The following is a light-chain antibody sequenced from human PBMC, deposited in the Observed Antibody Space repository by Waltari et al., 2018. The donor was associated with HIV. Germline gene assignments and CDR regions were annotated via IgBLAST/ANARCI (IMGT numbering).Light chain of an antibody. Sequence: QSVLTQPPSASGTPGQRVTISCTGSRSNIGSNPVSWFQHLPGTAPKLLSYMSVRAPPGRPDLVSGPESGTSASLAIRGLRSEDEAHYYCAAWAASLSRWVFGGGTKLTVL. CDR2: MSV. V-gene: IGLV1-47*01. CDR3: AAWAASLSRWV. J-gene: IGLJ3*02. CDR1: RSNIGSNP.